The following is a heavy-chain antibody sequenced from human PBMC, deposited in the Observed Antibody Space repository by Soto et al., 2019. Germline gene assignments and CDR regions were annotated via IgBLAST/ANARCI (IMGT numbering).Heavy chain of an antibody. CDR3: ASLSSGWYRVGYFDY. D-gene: IGHD6-19*01. CDR1: GYTFTSYG. V-gene: IGHV1-18*01. CDR2: ISAYNGNT. J-gene: IGHJ4*02. Sequence: QVQLVQSGAEVKKPGASVKASCKASGYTFTSYGISWVRQAPGQGLEWMGWISAYNGNTNYAQKLQGRVTMTTDTSTSTAYMELRSLRSDDTAVYYCASLSSGWYRVGYFDYWGQGTLVTVSS.